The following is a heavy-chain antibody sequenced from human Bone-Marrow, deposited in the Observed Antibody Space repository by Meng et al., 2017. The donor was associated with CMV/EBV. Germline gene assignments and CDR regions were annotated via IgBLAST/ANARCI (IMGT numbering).Heavy chain of an antibody. CDR3: ARVPVSNYDFWSGYMKDAFEI. Sequence: SETLSLTCTVSGGSISSSSYYWGWIRQPPGKGLEWIGSIYYSGSTYYNPSLKSRVTISVDTSKNQFSLKLSSVTAADTAVYYCARVPVSNYDFWSGYMKDAFEIWGQGTMVTVSS. D-gene: IGHD3-3*01. CDR1: GGSISSSSYY. J-gene: IGHJ3*02. CDR2: IYYSGST. V-gene: IGHV4-39*07.